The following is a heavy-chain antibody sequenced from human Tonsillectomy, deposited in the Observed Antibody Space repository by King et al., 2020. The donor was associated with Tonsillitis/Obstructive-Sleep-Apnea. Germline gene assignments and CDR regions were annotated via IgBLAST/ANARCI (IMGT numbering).Heavy chain of an antibody. J-gene: IGHJ4*02. CDR1: GYSFTNYW. Sequence: DVQLVQSGTEVKKPGESLRMSCKGSGYSFTNYWSGGVRQMPGKGLEWMGIVAHGDSDTRYSPSFQGQVTISADKSISTAYLQWSSLKASDTAMYYCARHNEGSNGDDFLDYWGQGTLLTVSS. CDR2: VAHGDSDT. CDR3: ARHNEGSNGDDFLDY. D-gene: IGHD5-12*01. V-gene: IGHV5-51*01.